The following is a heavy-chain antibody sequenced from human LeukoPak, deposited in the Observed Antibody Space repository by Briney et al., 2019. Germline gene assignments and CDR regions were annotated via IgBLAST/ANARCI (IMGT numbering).Heavy chain of an antibody. CDR3: ARDYYGSGTYYKDY. V-gene: IGHV1-2*02. J-gene: IGHJ4*02. CDR2: IHPNSGGT. CDR1: GYTFTAYY. Sequence: GASVKVSCKASGYTFTAYYLHWVRQAPGQGLEWMGWIHPNSGGTNYAQNFRGRVSMTTDTSISTVYMELSRLRSDDTAVYYCARDYYGSGTYYKDYWGQGTLVTVSS. D-gene: IGHD3-10*01.